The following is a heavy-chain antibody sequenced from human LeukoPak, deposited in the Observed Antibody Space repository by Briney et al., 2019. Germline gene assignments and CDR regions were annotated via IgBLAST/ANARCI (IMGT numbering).Heavy chain of an antibody. J-gene: IGHJ4*02. V-gene: IGHV3-21*01. CDR1: GFTFSSYA. D-gene: IGHD1-1*01. CDR3: AKEDMASRQLDY. Sequence: KPGGSLRLSCAASGFTFSSYAMHWVRQAPGKGLEWVSSISSSSIYIYYADSVKGRFTISRDNAKNSLYLQMNSLRAEDTAVYYCAKEDMASRQLDYWGQGTLVTVSS. CDR2: ISSSSIYI.